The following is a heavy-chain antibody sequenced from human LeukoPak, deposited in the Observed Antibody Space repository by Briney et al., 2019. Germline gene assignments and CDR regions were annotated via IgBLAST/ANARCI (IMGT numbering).Heavy chain of an antibody. Sequence: PGGSLRLSCAASGFTLSSYWMHWVRHAPGKGLMWVSRINSDGSSTSYADSVKGRFTISRDNAKNTLYLQMNSLRAEDTAVYYCTRLSTSDIWGQGTMVTVSS. D-gene: IGHD2/OR15-2a*01. CDR1: GFTLSSYW. J-gene: IGHJ3*02. V-gene: IGHV3-74*01. CDR3: TRLSTSDI. CDR2: INSDGSST.